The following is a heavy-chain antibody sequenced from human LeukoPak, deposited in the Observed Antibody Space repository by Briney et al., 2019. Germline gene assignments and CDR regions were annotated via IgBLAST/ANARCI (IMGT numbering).Heavy chain of an antibody. CDR2: IYSGGST. CDR1: GFTVSSNY. D-gene: IGHD3-16*01. J-gene: IGHJ3*02. CDR3: ASDYEPLPLYAFDI. Sequence: GGSLRLSCVASGFTVSSNYMSWVRQAPGKGLEWVSVIYSGGSTYYADSVKGRFTISRDNSKNTLYLQMNSLRAEDTAVYYCASDYEPLPLYAFDIWGQGTMVTVSS. V-gene: IGHV3-53*01.